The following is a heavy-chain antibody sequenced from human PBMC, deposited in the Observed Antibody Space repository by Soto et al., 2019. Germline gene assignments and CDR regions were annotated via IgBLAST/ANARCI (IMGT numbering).Heavy chain of an antibody. J-gene: IGHJ4*02. CDR2: ISNSGGSA. CDR3: AKSAPSNSGRYQYYFDY. Sequence: GGSLRLSCAASGFTFNSYAMSWVRQAPGKGLEWVSSISNSGGSAFYADSVKGRFTISRDNSKNTLYLQMNSLRAEDTAVYYCAKSAPSNSGRYQYYFDYWGQGTLVTVSS. D-gene: IGHD1-26*01. CDR1: GFTFNSYA. V-gene: IGHV3-23*01.